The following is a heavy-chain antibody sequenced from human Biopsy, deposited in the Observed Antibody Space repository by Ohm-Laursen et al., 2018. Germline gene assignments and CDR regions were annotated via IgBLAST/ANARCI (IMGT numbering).Heavy chain of an antibody. CDR3: AKDRDLNLLAWFDP. J-gene: IGHJ5*01. Sequence: GSLRLSCTAPGFTFSRYAMSWVRQAPGKGLEWVSATSGSGRTYYADSVKGRFTISRDNSKNTLFLQLSSLRAEDTAVYHRAKDRDLNLLAWFDPWGQGTLVTVSS. CDR2: TSGSGRT. CDR1: GFTFSRYA. V-gene: IGHV3-23*01. D-gene: IGHD2-8*02.